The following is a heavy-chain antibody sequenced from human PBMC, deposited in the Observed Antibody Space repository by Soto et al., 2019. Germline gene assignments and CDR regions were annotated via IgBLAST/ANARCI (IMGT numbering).Heavy chain of an antibody. D-gene: IGHD2-21*02. J-gene: IGHJ3*02. CDR1: SGSVRSRGSY. Sequence: ILSVTCTLHSGSVRSRGSYWSWICQHPGKDLEWIGYIYYSGSTYYNPSLKSRVTISVDTSKNQFSLKLSSVTAADTAVYYCARAPYCGGDCYRDAFDIWGQGTMVT. V-gene: IGHV4-31*03. CDR3: ARAPYCGGDCYRDAFDI. CDR2: IYYSGST.